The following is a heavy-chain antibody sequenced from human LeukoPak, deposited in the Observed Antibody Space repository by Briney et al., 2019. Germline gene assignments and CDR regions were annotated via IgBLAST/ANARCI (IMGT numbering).Heavy chain of an antibody. J-gene: IGHJ4*02. D-gene: IGHD1-26*01. Sequence: SETLSLTCTVSGGSISSSSYYWGWIRQPPEKGLEWIGSIYYSGSTYNNPSLKSRVTISVDTSKNQFSLRLSSVTAADTAVYYCARGPYYYFGYWGQGTLVTVSS. V-gene: IGHV4-39*01. CDR3: ARGPYYYFGY. CDR2: IYYSGST. CDR1: GGSISSSSYY.